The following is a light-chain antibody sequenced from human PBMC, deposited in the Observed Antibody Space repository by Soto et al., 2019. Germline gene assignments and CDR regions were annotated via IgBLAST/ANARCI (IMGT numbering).Light chain of an antibody. J-gene: IGLJ1*01. CDR2: EVS. Sequence: QSALTQPASVSGSPGQSITISCTGTSSDVGGYNYVSWYQQHPGKAPKRMIYEVSNRPSGVSNRFSGYKSGNTASLTISGLQAEDEADYYCSSYTSSSTLYVFGTGTKLTVL. CDR3: SSYTSSSTLYV. CDR1: SSDVGGYNY. V-gene: IGLV2-14*01.